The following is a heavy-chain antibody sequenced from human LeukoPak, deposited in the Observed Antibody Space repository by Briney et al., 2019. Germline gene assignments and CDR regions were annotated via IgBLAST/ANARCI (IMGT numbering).Heavy chain of an antibody. J-gene: IGHJ4*02. D-gene: IGHD5-12*01. Sequence: GGSLRLSCAASGFTFSRYWMHWVRQAPGKGLVWVSHINTDGSTTNYADSVKGRFNVSRDNAKNTLYLQMNSLGAEDTAVYYCARDLDRGGSSHFDYWGQGTLVTVSS. V-gene: IGHV3-74*01. CDR2: INTDGSTT. CDR3: ARDLDRGGSSHFDY. CDR1: GFTFSRYW.